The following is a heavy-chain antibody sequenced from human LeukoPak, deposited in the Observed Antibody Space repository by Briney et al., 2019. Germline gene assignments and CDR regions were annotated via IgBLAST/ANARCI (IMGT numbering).Heavy chain of an antibody. V-gene: IGHV1-2*02. CDR1: GYAFTGYY. CDR3: ARGGRYCSSTSCPGNAFDI. Sequence: ASVKVSCKASGYAFTGYYMHWVRQAPGQGPEWMGWINPNSGGTNYAQKFQSRVTMTRDTSISTAYMELSRLRSDDTAVYYCARGGRYCSSTSCPGNAFDIWGQGTMVTVSS. J-gene: IGHJ3*02. CDR2: INPNSGGT. D-gene: IGHD2-2*01.